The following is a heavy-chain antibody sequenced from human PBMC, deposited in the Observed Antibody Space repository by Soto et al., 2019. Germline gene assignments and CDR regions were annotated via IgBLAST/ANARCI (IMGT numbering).Heavy chain of an antibody. CDR2: ITLSGNTV. V-gene: IGHV3-11*01. CDR1: GFTFSDSY. Sequence: PGGSLRLSCAASGFTFSDSYMSLIRQATGNGLEWISYITLSGNTVYYADSLKGRFTISRDNAKNSLYLQMNRLRAEDTAVYYCARVSWREKYGMDVWGQGTTVTVSS. CDR3: ARVSWREKYGMDV. J-gene: IGHJ6*02.